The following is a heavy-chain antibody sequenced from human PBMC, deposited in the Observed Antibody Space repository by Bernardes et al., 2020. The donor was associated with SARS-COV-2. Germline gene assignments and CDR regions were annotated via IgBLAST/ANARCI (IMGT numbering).Heavy chain of an antibody. CDR2: LNEDGSTP. Sequence: GGSLLLSCVVSGFTFRRSWLHWVRQVPGPGLVWVSRLNEDGSTPNYADSVKGRFTISRDNVKNTLFLQMNSLRPEDTAIYYCARDVVGEDDLWGQGTLVTVSA. CDR1: GFTFRRSW. D-gene: IGHD2-15*01. CDR3: ARDVVGEDDL. J-gene: IGHJ5*02. V-gene: IGHV3-74*01.